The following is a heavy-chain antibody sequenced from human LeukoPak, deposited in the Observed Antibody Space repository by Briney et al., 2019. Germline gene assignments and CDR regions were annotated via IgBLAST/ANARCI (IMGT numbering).Heavy chain of an antibody. V-gene: IGHV3-74*01. CDR1: GFTFSSYW. CDR2: INSDGSST. D-gene: IGHD4-17*01. CDR3: AAYYGATRDYYYYYMDV. Sequence: GGSLRLSCAASGFTFSSYWMHWVRQAPGKGLVWVSRINSDGSSTSYADSVKGRFTISRDNSKNTLYLQMNSLRAEDTAVYYCAAYYGATRDYYYYYMDVWGKGTTVTVSS. J-gene: IGHJ6*03.